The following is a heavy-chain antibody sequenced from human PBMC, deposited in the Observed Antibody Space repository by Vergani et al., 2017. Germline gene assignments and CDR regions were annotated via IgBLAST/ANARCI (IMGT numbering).Heavy chain of an antibody. D-gene: IGHD2-2*02. Sequence: VQVVESGGGLIKPGGSLRLSCVVSGITFKNAWINWVRQAPGKGLEWIGEICHTEDTKYSPSLKSRVTVSVDESRNLFSLRLNSVTAADTAVYYCATIGYRRWGYYFDYWGQGTLVTVSS. V-gene: IGHV4-4*02. CDR1: GITFKNAW. CDR3: ATIGYRRWGYYFDY. J-gene: IGHJ4*02. CDR2: ICHTEDT.